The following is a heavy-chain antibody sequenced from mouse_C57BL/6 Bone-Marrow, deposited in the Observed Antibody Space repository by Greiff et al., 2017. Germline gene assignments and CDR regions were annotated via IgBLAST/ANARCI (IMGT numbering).Heavy chain of an antibody. CDR1: GYTFTSYW. CDR2: IYPSDSET. Sequence: QVQLQQPGAELVRPGSSVKLSCKASGYTFTSYWMAWVKQRPGQGLEWIGNIYPSDSETHYNQKFKDKATLTVDKSSSTAYMQLSSLTSEDSAVYYCARGGNYQDYWGQGTTLTVSS. CDR3: ARGGNYQDY. D-gene: IGHD2-1*01. V-gene: IGHV1-61*01. J-gene: IGHJ2*01.